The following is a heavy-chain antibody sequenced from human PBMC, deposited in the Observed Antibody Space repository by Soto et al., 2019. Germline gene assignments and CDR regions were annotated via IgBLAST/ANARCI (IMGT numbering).Heavy chain of an antibody. V-gene: IGHV3-23*01. CDR2: ISGSGGST. J-gene: IGHJ4*02. D-gene: IGHD4-17*01. CDR1: GFTFSSYA. Sequence: EVQLLESEGGLVQPGGSLRVACAASGFTFSSYAMSWVRQAPGKGLEWVSAISGSGGSTYYADSVKGRFTISRDNSKNTLYLQVNSLRAEDTAVYYCAKVFYGDYVVDYWGQGTLVTVSS. CDR3: AKVFYGDYVVDY.